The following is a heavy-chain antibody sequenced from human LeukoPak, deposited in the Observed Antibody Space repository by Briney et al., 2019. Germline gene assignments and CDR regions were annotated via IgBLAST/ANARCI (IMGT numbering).Heavy chain of an antibody. J-gene: IGHJ3*02. V-gene: IGHV1-24*01. CDR3: ATLPPTYYDSSGYYKGAFDI. Sequence: ASVKVSCKVSGYTLTELSMHWVRQAPGKGLEWMGGFDPEDGETIYAQKFQGRVTMTEDTSTDTAYMELSSLRSEDTAVYYCATLPPTYYDSSGYYKGAFDIWDQGTMVTVSS. D-gene: IGHD3-22*01. CDR1: GYTLTELS. CDR2: FDPEDGET.